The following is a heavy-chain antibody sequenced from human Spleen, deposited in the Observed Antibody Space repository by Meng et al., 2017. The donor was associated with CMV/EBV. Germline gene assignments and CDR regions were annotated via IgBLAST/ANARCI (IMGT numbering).Heavy chain of an antibody. D-gene: IGHD4-11*01. CDR2: IRYDGSNK. Sequence: GGSLRLSCAASGFTFSSYGMHWVRQAPGKGLEWVAFIRYDGSNKYYADSVKGRFTISRDNSKNTLYLQMNSLRAEDTAVYYCAKTTVTIDTYYYYYGMDVWGQGTTVTVFS. J-gene: IGHJ6*02. CDR1: GFTFSSYG. V-gene: IGHV3-30*02. CDR3: AKTTVTIDTYYYYYGMDV.